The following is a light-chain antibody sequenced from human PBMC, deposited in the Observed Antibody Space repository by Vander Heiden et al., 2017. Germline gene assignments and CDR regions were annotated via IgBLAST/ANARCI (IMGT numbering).Light chain of an antibody. V-gene: IGLV4-69*01. J-gene: IGLJ3*02. CDR1: SGHSTYA. CDR2: LNSDDSH. CDR3: QTWDTGIRV. Sequence: QLVLTQSPSASASLGASVKLTCTLSSGHSTYAIAWLQQQPEKGPRFLMKLNSDDSHRKGDGIPDRFSGSSSGAERYLTISSLQSEDEADYYCQTWDTGIRVFGGGTKLTVL.